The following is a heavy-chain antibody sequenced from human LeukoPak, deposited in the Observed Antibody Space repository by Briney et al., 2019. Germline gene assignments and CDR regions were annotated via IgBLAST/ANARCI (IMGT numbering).Heavy chain of an antibody. Sequence: GASVNVSCKTSGYTFTSYDINWVRQAPGQGLEWMGWMNPKSGNTGSAQRFQGRVTMTRDTSISTAYMELSSLRSEDTAVYYCARVWGAIDYWGQGTLVTVSS. D-gene: IGHD1-26*01. V-gene: IGHV1-8*01. J-gene: IGHJ4*02. CDR2: MNPKSGNT. CDR3: ARVWGAIDY. CDR1: GYTFTSYD.